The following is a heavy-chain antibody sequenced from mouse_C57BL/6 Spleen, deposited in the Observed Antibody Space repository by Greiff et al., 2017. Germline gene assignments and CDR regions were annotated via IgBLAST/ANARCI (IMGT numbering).Heavy chain of an antibody. CDR2: IYPSDSET. CDR3: ARDYGSSPPGYFDY. J-gene: IGHJ2*01. Sequence: VKLQQPGAELVRPGSSVKLSCKASGYTFTSYWMDWVKQRPGQGLEWIGNIYPSDSETHYNQKFKDKATLTVDKSSSTAYMQLSSLTSEDSAVYYCARDYGSSPPGYFDYWGQGTTLTVSS. CDR1: GYTFTSYW. D-gene: IGHD1-1*01. V-gene: IGHV1-61*01.